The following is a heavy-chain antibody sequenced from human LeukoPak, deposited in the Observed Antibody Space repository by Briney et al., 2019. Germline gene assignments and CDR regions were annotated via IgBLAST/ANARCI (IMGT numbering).Heavy chain of an antibody. J-gene: IGHJ4*02. CDR1: GFTFGSYA. CDR3: AKDLPWLRSPRHFDY. CDR2: ISGSGGST. V-gene: IGHV3-23*01. Sequence: GGSLRLSCAASGFTFGSYAMSWVRQAPGKGLEWVSAISGSGGSTYYADSVKGRFTISRDNSKNTLYLQMNSLRAEDTAVYYCAKDLPWLRSPRHFDYWGQGTLVTVSS. D-gene: IGHD5-12*01.